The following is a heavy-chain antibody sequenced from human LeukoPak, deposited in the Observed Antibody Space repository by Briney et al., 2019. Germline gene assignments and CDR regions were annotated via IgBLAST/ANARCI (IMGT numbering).Heavy chain of an antibody. CDR3: AANSPSRYSSGWYVGDY. Sequence: SVKVSCKASGFTFTSSAVQGVRQARGQRLEWIGWILVGSGNTNYAQKFQERVTITRDMSTSTAYMELSGLRSEDTAVYYCAANSPSRYSSGWYVGDYWGQGTLVTVSS. D-gene: IGHD6-19*01. CDR2: ILVGSGNT. CDR1: GFTFTSSA. J-gene: IGHJ4*02. V-gene: IGHV1-58*01.